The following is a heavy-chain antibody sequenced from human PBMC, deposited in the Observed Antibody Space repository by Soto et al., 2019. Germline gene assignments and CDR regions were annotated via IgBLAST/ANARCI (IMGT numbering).Heavy chain of an antibody. CDR2: IIPIFGTA. Sequence: SVKVSCTASGGTFSSYAISWVRQAPGQGLEWMGGIIPIFGTANYAQKYQGRVTITADESTSTAYMELSSLRSEDTAVYYCAREGIAAAGQNDAFDIWGQGTMVTVSS. D-gene: IGHD6-13*01. J-gene: IGHJ3*02. CDR3: AREGIAAAGQNDAFDI. V-gene: IGHV1-69*13. CDR1: GGTFSSYA.